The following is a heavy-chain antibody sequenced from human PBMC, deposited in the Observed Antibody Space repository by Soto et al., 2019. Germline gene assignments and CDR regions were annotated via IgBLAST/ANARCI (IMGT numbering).Heavy chain of an antibody. CDR1: GFTFSSYS. CDR3: ARKGQWLVNYYYYYGMDV. CDR2: ISSSSSTI. D-gene: IGHD6-19*01. J-gene: IGHJ6*02. Sequence: EVQLVESGGGLVQPGGSLRLSCAASGFTFSSYSMNWVRQAPGKGLEWVSYISSSSSTIYYADSVKGRFTISRDNAKNSLYLQMNSLRDEDTAVYYCARKGQWLVNYYYYYGMDVWGQGTTVTVSS. V-gene: IGHV3-48*02.